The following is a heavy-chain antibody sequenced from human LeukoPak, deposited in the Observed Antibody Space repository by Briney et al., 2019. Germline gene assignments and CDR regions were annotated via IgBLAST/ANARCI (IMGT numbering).Heavy chain of an antibody. D-gene: IGHD6-19*01. J-gene: IGHJ4*02. CDR3: TRATAVAFDY. V-gene: IGHV3-74*01. CDR2: INPDGTST. Sequence: GGSLRLSCAASGFTFSTYWMHWVRQAPGKGLVWVSRINPDGTSTSNADSVKGRFTISRDNAKNTVYLQVNSLRAEDTAVYYCTRATAVAFDYWGQGTPVTV. CDR1: GFTFSTYW.